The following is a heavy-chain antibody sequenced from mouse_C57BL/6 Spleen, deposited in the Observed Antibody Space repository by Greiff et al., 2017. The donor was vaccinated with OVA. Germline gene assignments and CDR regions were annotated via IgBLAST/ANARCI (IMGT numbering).Heavy chain of an antibody. CDR1: GYAFSSYW. J-gene: IGHJ3*01. Sequence: VKLQESGAELVKPGASVKISCKASGYAFSSYWMNWVKQRPGKGLEWIGQIYPGDGDTNYNGKFKGKATLTADKSSSTAYMQLSSLTSEDSAVYFCARLRYYDYDEGFAYWGQGTLVTVSA. D-gene: IGHD2-4*01. V-gene: IGHV1-80*01. CDR3: ARLRYYDYDEGFAY. CDR2: IYPGDGDT.